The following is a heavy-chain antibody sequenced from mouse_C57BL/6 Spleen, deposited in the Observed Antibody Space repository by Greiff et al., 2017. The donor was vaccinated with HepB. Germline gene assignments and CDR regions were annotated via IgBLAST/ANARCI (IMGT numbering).Heavy chain of an antibody. CDR3: ARGAGTGPYVDY. J-gene: IGHJ2*01. CDR2: INPNNGGT. Sequence: VQLQQSGPELVKPGASVKISCKASGYTFTDYYMNWVKQSHGKSLEWIGDINPNNGGTSYNQKFKGKATLTVDKSSSTAYMELRSLTSEDSAVYYCARGAGTGPYVDYWGQGTTLTVSS. D-gene: IGHD4-1*01. V-gene: IGHV1-26*01. CDR1: GYTFTDYY.